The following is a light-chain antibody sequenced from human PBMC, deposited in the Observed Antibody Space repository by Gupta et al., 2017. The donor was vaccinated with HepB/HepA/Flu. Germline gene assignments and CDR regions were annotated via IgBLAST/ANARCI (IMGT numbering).Light chain of an antibody. CDR3: QQRSNWPLT. CDR1: QSVSSY. V-gene: IGKV3-11*01. Sequence: DIVFTHSPAMPSLSPGERSTLSCRTSQSVSSYLAWYQQKPGQAPRLLIYDASNTATGSPARFSGSASATDFTLTISVLDHEDFAVYCCQQRSNWPLTFGRGTKVEIK. CDR2: DAS. J-gene: IGKJ4*01.